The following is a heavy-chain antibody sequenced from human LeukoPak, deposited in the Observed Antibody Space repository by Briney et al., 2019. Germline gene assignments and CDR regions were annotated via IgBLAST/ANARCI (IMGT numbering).Heavy chain of an antibody. CDR1: GGTLSTHA. CDR3: ARVHCTSTVCYTGWFDP. J-gene: IGHJ5*02. Sequence: ASVKVSCKASGGTLSTHAISWVRQAPGQGLEWMGGITPIFGRANYAQKFQGRVTITTEESTSTAYMELSGLRSEDTAVYYCARVHCTSTVCYTGWFDPWGQGTLVTVSS. D-gene: IGHD2-2*02. V-gene: IGHV1-69*05. CDR2: ITPIFGRA.